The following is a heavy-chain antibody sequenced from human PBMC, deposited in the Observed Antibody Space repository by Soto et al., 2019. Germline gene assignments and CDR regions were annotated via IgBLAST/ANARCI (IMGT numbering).Heavy chain of an antibody. CDR2: VNHSGKT. J-gene: IGHJ4*02. D-gene: IGHD3-3*01. Sequence: LETLPLTCAVYGGSCINYSYSWIRQAPGKGLEWIGEVNHSGKTDYNPSLKSRGTISVDTSKNQFSLKLISVTAADTAVYYCAAMYYDFWSATLNSAYWGQGTPVTVSS. V-gene: IGHV4-34*01. CDR3: AAMYYDFWSATLNSAY. CDR1: GGSCINYS.